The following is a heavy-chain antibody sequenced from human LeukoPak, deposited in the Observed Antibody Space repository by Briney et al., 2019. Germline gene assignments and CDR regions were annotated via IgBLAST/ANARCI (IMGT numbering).Heavy chain of an antibody. CDR3: ARDFLDYYGSGSLDY. D-gene: IGHD3-10*01. V-gene: IGHV3-33*08. CDR1: GFTFSSYA. Sequence: GGSLRLSCAAAGFTFSSYAMSWVRQAPGKGLEWVAVIWYDGSNKYYADSVKGRFTISRDNSKNTLYLQMNSLRAEDTAVYYCARDFLDYYGSGSLDYWGQGTLVTVSS. J-gene: IGHJ4*02. CDR2: IWYDGSNK.